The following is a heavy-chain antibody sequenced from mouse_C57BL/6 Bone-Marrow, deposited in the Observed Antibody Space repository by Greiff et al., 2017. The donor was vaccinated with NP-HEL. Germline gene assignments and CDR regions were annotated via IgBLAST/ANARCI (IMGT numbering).Heavy chain of an antibody. V-gene: IGHV1-59*01. J-gene: IGHJ2*01. CDR1: GYTFTSYW. CDR2: IDPSDSYT. Sequence: QVQLKQPGAELVRPGTSVKLSCKASGYTFTSYWMHWVKQRPGQGLEWIGVIDPSDSYTNYNQKFKGKATLTVDTSSSTAYMQLSSLTSEDSAVYYCASYDGYYDYFDYWGQGTTLTVSS. CDR3: ASYDGYYDYFDY. D-gene: IGHD2-3*01.